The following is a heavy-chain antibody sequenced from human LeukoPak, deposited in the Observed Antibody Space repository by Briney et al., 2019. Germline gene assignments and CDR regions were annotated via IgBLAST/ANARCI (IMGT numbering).Heavy chain of an antibody. CDR2: IYYSGST. CDR3: ASFRRGYTSY. CDR1: GGSISSYY. J-gene: IGHJ4*02. V-gene: IGHV4-59*08. D-gene: IGHD5-18*01. Sequence: SETLSLTCTVSGGSISSYYWSWIRQPPGKGLEWIGYIYYSGSTNYNPSLKSRVTISVDTSKNQFSLKLSSVTAADTAVYYCASFRRGYTSYWAQGTLVTVSS.